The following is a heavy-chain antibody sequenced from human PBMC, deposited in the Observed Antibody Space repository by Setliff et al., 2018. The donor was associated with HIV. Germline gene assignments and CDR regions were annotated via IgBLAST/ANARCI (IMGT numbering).Heavy chain of an antibody. CDR1: GYRFNTYG. CDR2: ISGYNGNT. Sequence: VASVKVSCKASGYRFNTYGISWVRQAPGQGLEWMGWISGYNGNTNYARELQGRVTMTTDTSTSTAYMDLRSLRSDDTAVYYCAVGPASYSSSWHFFDYWGQGTLVTVSS. V-gene: IGHV1-18*01. D-gene: IGHD6-13*01. CDR3: AVGPASYSSSWHFFDY. J-gene: IGHJ4*02.